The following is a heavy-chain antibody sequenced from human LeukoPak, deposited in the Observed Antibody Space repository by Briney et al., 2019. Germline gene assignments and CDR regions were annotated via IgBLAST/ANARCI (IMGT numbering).Heavy chain of an antibody. CDR1: GGSISSYY. CDR3: ARGYSARITIFGVVTYFDY. CDR2: IYYSGST. Sequence: SETLSLTCTVSGGSISSYYWSWIRQPPGKGLEWIGYIYYSGSTNYNPSLKSRVTISVDTSKNQFSLKLSSVTAADTAVYYCARGYSARITIFGVVTYFDYWGQGTLVTVSS. V-gene: IGHV4-59*01. J-gene: IGHJ4*02. D-gene: IGHD3-3*01.